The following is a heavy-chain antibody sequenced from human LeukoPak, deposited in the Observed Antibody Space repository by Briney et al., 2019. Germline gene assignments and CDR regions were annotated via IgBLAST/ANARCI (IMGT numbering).Heavy chain of an antibody. J-gene: IGHJ4*02. CDR3: VAGTELVY. CDR1: GFTFSSYS. D-gene: IGHD6-19*01. CDR2: IISSSTYI. V-gene: IGHV3-21*01. Sequence: GGSLRLSCAASGFTFSSYSMTWVRQSPGKGLEWVSSIISSSTYIYYADSVKGRFTISRDNTKNSLYLQMNSLRDEATAVYYCVAGTELVYWGQGTLVTVSS.